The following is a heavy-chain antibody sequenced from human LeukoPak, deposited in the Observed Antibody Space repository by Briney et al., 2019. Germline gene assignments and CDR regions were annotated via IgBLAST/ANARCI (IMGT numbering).Heavy chain of an antibody. Sequence: GASVKVSCKVSGYTLTELSMHWVRQAPGKGLEWMGGFDPEDGETIYAQKFQGRVTMTEDTSTDTAYMELSSLRSEDTAVYYCATLLLSGSYALIFDYWGQGTLVTVSS. CDR3: ATLLLSGSYALIFDY. J-gene: IGHJ4*02. D-gene: IGHD1-26*01. CDR2: FDPEDGET. V-gene: IGHV1-24*01. CDR1: GYTLTELS.